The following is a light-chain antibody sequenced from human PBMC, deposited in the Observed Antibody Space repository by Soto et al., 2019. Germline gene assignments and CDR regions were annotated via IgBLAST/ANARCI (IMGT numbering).Light chain of an antibody. CDR3: VQGSHWPIT. V-gene: IGKV2-30*02. Sequence: DVVMTQSPLSLPVTLGQPASISCWSSHTLVHSDGNTYLSWLQQRPGQSPRRLIYEVSHRDSGVPDRFTGSASGTDFTLKISRVEAEDVGVYYCVQGSHWPITFGQGTRLEIK. CDR1: HTLVHSDGNTY. CDR2: EVS. J-gene: IGKJ5*01.